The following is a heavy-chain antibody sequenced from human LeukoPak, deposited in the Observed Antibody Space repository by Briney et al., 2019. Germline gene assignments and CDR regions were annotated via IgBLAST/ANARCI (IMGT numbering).Heavy chain of an antibody. J-gene: IGHJ5*01. CDR3: AKEPREYCSSTSCPNWFDS. Sequence: GGSLRLSCAASGFTFNNYAMSWVRQAPGKGLEWVSAISASGGTTYYADSVKGRSTISRDNSENTLFLQMNSLRAEDTAVYYCAKEPREYCSSTSCPNWFDSWGQGTLVTVSS. V-gene: IGHV3-23*01. CDR2: ISASGGTT. CDR1: GFTFNNYA. D-gene: IGHD2-2*01.